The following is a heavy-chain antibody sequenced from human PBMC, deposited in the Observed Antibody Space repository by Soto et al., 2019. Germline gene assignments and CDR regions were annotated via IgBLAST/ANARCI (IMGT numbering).Heavy chain of an antibody. CDR1: GDFISSGEYY. V-gene: IGHV4-30-4*01. CDR2: IYSSGNT. D-gene: IGHD3-10*01. CDR3: ARLYGSEAGWFDP. Sequence: QVQLQESGPGLVKPSQILSLTCTVSGDFISSGEYYWSWIRQPPGKGLEWIGYIYSSGNTYYNASLKSRLTISVDTSKNKFSLKLNSVTAADTAVYYCARLYGSEAGWFDPWGQGTLVTVSS. J-gene: IGHJ5*02.